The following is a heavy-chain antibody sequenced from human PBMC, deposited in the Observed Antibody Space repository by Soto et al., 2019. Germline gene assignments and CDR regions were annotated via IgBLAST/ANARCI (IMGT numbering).Heavy chain of an antibody. J-gene: IGHJ4*02. CDR3: ARLHYDYVWGSYRIYYFDY. CDR1: GGSISSYY. CDR2: IYYSGST. D-gene: IGHD3-16*02. Sequence: KTSETLSLTCTVSGGSISSYYWSWIRQPPGKGLEWIGYIYYSGSTNYNPSLKSRVTISVDTSKNQFSLKLSSVTAANTAVYYCARLHYDYVWGSYRIYYFDYWGQGTLVTVSS. V-gene: IGHV4-59*01.